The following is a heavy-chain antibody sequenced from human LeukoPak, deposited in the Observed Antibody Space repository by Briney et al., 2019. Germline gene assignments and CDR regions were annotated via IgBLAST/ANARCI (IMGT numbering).Heavy chain of an antibody. V-gene: IGHV4-31*03. CDR1: GGSISSGGYY. CDR3: ARSGYDSRGRAFDI. D-gene: IGHD5-12*01. Sequence: SETLSLTCTVSGGSISSGGYYWSWIRQHPGKGLEWIGYIYYSGSTYYNPSLKSRVTISVDTSKNQFSLKLSSVTATDTAVYYCARSGYDSRGRAFDIWGQGTMVTVSS. CDR2: IYYSGST. J-gene: IGHJ3*02.